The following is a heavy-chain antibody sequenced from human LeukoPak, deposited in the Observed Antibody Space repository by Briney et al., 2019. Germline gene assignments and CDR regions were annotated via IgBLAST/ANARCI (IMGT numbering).Heavy chain of an antibody. CDR1: GGTFSSYA. J-gene: IGHJ5*02. V-gene: IGHV1-69*15. CDR3: ASYYDKYWLDP. Sequence: GASVKVSCKASGGTFSSYAISWVRQAPGQGLEWMGRIIPIFGTANYAQKFQGRVTITADESTSTAYMELSSLRAEDTAVYYCASYYDKYWLDPGGQGNLVTVSS. CDR2: IIPIFGTA. D-gene: IGHD3-9*01.